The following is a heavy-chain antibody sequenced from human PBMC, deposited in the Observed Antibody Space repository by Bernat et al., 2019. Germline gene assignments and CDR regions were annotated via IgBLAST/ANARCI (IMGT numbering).Heavy chain of an antibody. V-gene: IGHV3-48*03. CDR1: GFTFSSYE. J-gene: IGHJ6*03. CDR3: ARDYGYSGYDRYYYYYMDV. D-gene: IGHD5-12*01. CDR2: ISSSGSTI. Sequence: EVQLVESGGGLVQPGGSLRLSCAASGFTFSSYEMNWVRQAPGKGLEWVSYISSSGSTIYYADSVKGRFTISGDNAKNSLYLQMNSLRAEDTAVYYCARDYGYSGYDRYYYYYMDVWGKGTTVTVSS.